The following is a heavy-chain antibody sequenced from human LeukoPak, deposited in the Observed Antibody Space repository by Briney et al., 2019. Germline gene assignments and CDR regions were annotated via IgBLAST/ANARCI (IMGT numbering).Heavy chain of an antibody. D-gene: IGHD3/OR15-3a*01. V-gene: IGHV4-30-2*01. CDR3: ARLDALGRGDS. Sequence: SETLSLTCAVSGASISSGGYSWNWIRQPPGTGLEWIGYIYHSGSTYYKPSLESRVTISVDMSKNQFSLKLASVTAADTAVYYCARLDALGRGDSWGQGTLVTVSS. CDR1: GASISSGGYS. CDR2: IYHSGST. J-gene: IGHJ5*01.